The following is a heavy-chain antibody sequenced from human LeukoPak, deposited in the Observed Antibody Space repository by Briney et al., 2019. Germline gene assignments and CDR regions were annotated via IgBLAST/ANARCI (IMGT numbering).Heavy chain of an antibody. J-gene: IGHJ4*02. V-gene: IGHV1-69*06. CDR1: GGTFSSYA. CDR2: IIPIFGTA. CDR3: AREVAYYFDY. Sequence: SVKVSCKASGGTFSSYAISWVRQAPGQGLEGMGGIIPIFGTANYAQKFQGRVTITADKSTSTAYMELSSLRSEDTAVYYCAREVAYYFDYWGQGTLVTVSS.